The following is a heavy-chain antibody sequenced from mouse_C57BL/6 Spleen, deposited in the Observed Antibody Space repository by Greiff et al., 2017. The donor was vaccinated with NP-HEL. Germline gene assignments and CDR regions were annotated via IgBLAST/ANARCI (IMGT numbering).Heavy chain of an antibody. CDR2: IYPRSGNT. Sequence: QVQLQQSGAELVRPGASVKLSCKASGYTFTSYGMNWVKQRTGQGLEWIGEIYPRSGNTNYNQKFKGKATLTADKSSSTAYMELRSLTSEDSAVYYCATSKSGEYAMDYWGQGTSVTVSS. D-gene: IGHD2-5*01. J-gene: IGHJ4*01. CDR1: GYTFTSYG. CDR3: ATSKSGEYAMDY. V-gene: IGHV1-81*01.